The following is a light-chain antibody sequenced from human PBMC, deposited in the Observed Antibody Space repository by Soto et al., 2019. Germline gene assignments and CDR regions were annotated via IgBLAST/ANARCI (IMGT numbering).Light chain of an antibody. CDR1: QSVSGY. J-gene: IGKJ4*01. V-gene: IGKV3-15*01. Sequence: EIVMTQSPGTVSVFPGETVTLSCRASQSVSGYLDWFHQKPGQAPRLVLLRIFTRAIGVPARFSGSGSGPEFTLTINSLQSEDFAIYYCQRYNNWPLTFGGGTKVDIK. CDR2: RIF. CDR3: QRYNNWPLT.